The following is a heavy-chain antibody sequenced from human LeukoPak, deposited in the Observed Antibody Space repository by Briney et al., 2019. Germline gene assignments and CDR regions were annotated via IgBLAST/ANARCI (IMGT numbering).Heavy chain of an antibody. Sequence: ASVKVSCKASGYTFTSYGISWVRQAPGQGLEWMGWISAYNGNTNYAQKFQGRVTMTRDTSINTAYLELSRLRSDDTAVYYCASTYCGGDCYPAFDIWGQGTMVTVSS. D-gene: IGHD2-21*02. J-gene: IGHJ3*02. CDR1: GYTFTSYG. CDR2: ISAYNGNT. CDR3: ASTYCGGDCYPAFDI. V-gene: IGHV1-18*01.